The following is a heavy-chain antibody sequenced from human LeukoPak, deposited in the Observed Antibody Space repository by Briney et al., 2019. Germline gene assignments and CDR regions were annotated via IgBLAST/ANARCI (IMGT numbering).Heavy chain of an antibody. CDR1: GGSFSGYY. CDR3: ARDYGDYGRAFDI. Sequence: SETLSLTCAVYGGSFSGYYWSWIRQPPGKGLEWIGEINHSGSTNYNPSLKSRVTISVDTSKNQFSLKLSSVTAADTAVYYCARDYGDYGRAFDIWGQGTMVTVSS. J-gene: IGHJ3*02. CDR2: INHSGST. V-gene: IGHV4-34*01. D-gene: IGHD4-17*01.